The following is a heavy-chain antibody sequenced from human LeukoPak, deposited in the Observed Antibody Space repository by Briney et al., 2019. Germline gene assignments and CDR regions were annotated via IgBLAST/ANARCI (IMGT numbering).Heavy chain of an antibody. Sequence: SETLSLTCAVYGGFFSDYYWSWIRQPPGKGLEWIGEINHSGSTNYNPSLKSRVTISVDTSKNQISLNLNSVTAADTAVYYCARGRLYDYVWGSYRYAFDFWGQGILVTVSS. CDR1: GGFFSDYY. D-gene: IGHD3-16*02. CDR2: INHSGST. CDR3: ARGRLYDYVWGSYRYAFDF. J-gene: IGHJ4*02. V-gene: IGHV4-34*01.